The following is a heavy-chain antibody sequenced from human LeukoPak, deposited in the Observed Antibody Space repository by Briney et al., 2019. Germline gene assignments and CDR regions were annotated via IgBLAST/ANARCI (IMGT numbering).Heavy chain of an antibody. D-gene: IGHD5-18*01. CDR2: MNPNSGNT. V-gene: IGHV1-8*01. CDR3: ARAYSGSPVRYFDL. Sequence: ASVKVSCKASGYTFTSCDINWVRQATGQGLEWMGWMNPNSGNTGYAQKFQGRVTMTRNTSISTAYMELSSLRSEDTAVYYCARAYSGSPVRYFDLWGRGTLVTVSS. J-gene: IGHJ2*01. CDR1: GYTFTSCD.